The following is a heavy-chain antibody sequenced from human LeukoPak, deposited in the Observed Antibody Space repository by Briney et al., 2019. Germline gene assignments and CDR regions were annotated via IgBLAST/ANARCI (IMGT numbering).Heavy chain of an antibody. CDR2: ISYDGSNK. CDR1: GFTFDDYA. J-gene: IGHJ6*02. V-gene: IGHV3-30-3*01. CDR3: ARDRKYSSSSYYYYGMDV. Sequence: GGSLRLSCAASGFTFDDYAMHWVRQAPGKGLEWVAVISYDGSNKYYADSVKGRFTISRDNSKNTLYLQMNSLRAEDTAVYYCARDRKYSSSSYYYYGMDVWGQGTTVTVSS. D-gene: IGHD6-6*01.